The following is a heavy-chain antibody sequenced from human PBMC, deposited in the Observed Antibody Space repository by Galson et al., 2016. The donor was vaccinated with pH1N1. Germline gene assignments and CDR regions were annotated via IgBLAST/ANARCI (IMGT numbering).Heavy chain of an antibody. D-gene: IGHD6-19*01. V-gene: IGHV3-48*03. CDR3: ARPAEQQWLVILPFGY. Sequence: SLRLSCAASGFTFSSYEMNWVRQAPGKGLEWVSYISRSGSTIHYADSVQGRFTVSRDNAKNSLYLQMNSLSAEDTAVYYCARPAEQQWLVILPFGYWGQGILVTVSS. J-gene: IGHJ4*02. CDR2: ISRSGSTI. CDR1: GFTFSSYE.